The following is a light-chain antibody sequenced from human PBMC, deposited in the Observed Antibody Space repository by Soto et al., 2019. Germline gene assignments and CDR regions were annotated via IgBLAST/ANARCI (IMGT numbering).Light chain of an antibody. CDR3: QQCAYSPRT. CDR1: QIVGKY. V-gene: IGKV3-20*01. J-gene: IGKJ1*01. CDR2: GAS. Sequence: VLTQSSGTLSLSPGERATLSCRASQIVGKYLAWYQQKPGQAPRLIIYGASSRTTGIPDRFSGSASERDFTLTISRLEPEDFAVYYCQQCAYSPRTFGQGTKVDIK.